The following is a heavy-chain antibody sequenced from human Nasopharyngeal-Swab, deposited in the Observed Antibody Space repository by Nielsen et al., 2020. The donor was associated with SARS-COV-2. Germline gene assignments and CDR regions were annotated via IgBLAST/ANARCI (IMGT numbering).Heavy chain of an antibody. CDR3: TRRNDC. CDR1: GFTVSSSY. Sequence: GGSLRLSCAASGFTVSSSYMSWVRQAPGKELEWISLMFSGGSAYYAGSVEGRFTVSRDESRNTLYLQMNNLRAEDAAVYYCTRRNDCWGQGTLVTVSS. CDR2: MFSGGSA. V-gene: IGHV3-53*01. J-gene: IGHJ4*02.